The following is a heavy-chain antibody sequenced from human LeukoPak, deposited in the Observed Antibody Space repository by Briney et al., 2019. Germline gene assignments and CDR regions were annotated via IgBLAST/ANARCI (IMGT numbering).Heavy chain of an antibody. CDR2: IYTSGST. D-gene: IGHD3-10*01. J-gene: IGHJ2*01. V-gene: IGHV4-61*02. CDR1: GGSISSGFYY. CDR3: ARGKYYYGSGTYYTRSYDWYFDL. Sequence: SETLSLTCTVSGGSISSGFYYWSWIRQPAGKGLEWIGRIYTSGSTNYNPSLKSRVSTSVDTSKNQFSLKLSSVTAADTAVYYCARGKYYYGSGTYYTRSYDWYFDLWGRGTLVTVSS.